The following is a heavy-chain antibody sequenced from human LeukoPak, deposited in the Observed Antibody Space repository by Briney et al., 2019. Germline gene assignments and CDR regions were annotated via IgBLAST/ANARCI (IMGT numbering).Heavy chain of an antibody. V-gene: IGHV4-61*02. CDR2: IYTSVNP. D-gene: IGHD4-17*01. J-gene: IGHJ2*01. CDR3: ARVADYGDYKSDYWYFDL. Sequence: SETLSLTCAVSVGSLTSGTYYWTWIRQPAGKGLEWIGRIYTSVNPDYNPSLKGRITISLDTSKNQFSLEVNSVTTADTAVYYCARVADYGDYKSDYWYFDLWGRGTLVTVSS. CDR1: VGSLTSGTYY.